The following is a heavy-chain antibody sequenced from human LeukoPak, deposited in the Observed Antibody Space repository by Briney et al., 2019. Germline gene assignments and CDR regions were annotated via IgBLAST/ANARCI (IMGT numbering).Heavy chain of an antibody. V-gene: IGHV3-7*01. Sequence: GGSLRLSCAASGFTFSSYWMSWVRQAPGKGLEWVANIKQDGSEKYYVDSVKGRFTISRDNAKNSLYLQMNSLRAEDTAVYYCARDQGRYYDFWSGYPDYYGMDVWGQGTTVTVSS. D-gene: IGHD3-3*01. CDR2: IKQDGSEK. J-gene: IGHJ6*02. CDR1: GFTFSSYW. CDR3: ARDQGRYYDFWSGYPDYYGMDV.